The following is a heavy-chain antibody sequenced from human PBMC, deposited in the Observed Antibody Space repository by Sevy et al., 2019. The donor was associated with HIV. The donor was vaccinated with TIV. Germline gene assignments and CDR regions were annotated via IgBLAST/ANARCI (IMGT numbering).Heavy chain of an antibody. CDR3: ARDPGHSSGWQRGY. V-gene: IGHV1-2*06. Sequence: ASVKVSCKASGYTFTGYYMHWVRQAPGQGLEWMGRINPNSGGKNYAQKFQGRVTMTRDTSISTAYMELSRLRSDDTAVYYCARDPGHSSGWQRGYWGQGTLVTVSS. CDR2: INPNSGGK. CDR1: GYTFTGYY. D-gene: IGHD6-19*01. J-gene: IGHJ4*02.